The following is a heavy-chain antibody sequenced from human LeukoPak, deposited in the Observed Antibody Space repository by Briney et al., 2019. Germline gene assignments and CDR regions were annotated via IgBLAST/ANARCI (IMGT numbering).Heavy chain of an antibody. D-gene: IGHD4-23*01. V-gene: IGHV4-59*01. CDR3: ARVPEDYGGNYYFDY. J-gene: IGHJ4*02. CDR2: IYYTGST. CDR1: GGSISNYY. Sequence: SETLSLICTVSGGSISNYYWSWIRQPPGKGLEWIGYIYYTGSTNSNPSLRSRVTISVDTSKNQFSLKLSSVTAADTAVYYCARVPEDYGGNYYFDYWGQGTLVTVSS.